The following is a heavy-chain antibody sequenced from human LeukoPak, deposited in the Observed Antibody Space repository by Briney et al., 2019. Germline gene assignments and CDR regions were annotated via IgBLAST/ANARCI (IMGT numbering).Heavy chain of an antibody. CDR2: INHSGST. CDR1: GGSFSGYY. Sequence: NPSETLSLTCAVYGGSFSGYYWSWIRQPPGKGLEWIGEINHSGSTNYNPSLKSRVTISVDTSKNQFSLKLSSVAAADTAVYYCAREVAATTPYYFDYWGQGTLVTVSS. D-gene: IGHD2-15*01. CDR3: AREVAATTPYYFDY. J-gene: IGHJ4*02. V-gene: IGHV4-34*01.